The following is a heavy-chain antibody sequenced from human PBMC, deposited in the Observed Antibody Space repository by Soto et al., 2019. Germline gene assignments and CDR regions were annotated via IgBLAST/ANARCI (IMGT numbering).Heavy chain of an antibody. CDR3: ARDRATIKYSSGWYPFHYYGMDV. Sequence: SQTLSLTCAISGDSVSSNSAAWNWIRQSPSRGLEWLGRTYYRSKWYSDYAVSVKSRITINPDTSKNQFSLQLNSVTPEDTAVYYCARDRATIKYSSGWYPFHYYGMDVWGQGTTVTVS. J-gene: IGHJ6*02. D-gene: IGHD6-19*01. CDR2: TYYRSKWYS. CDR1: GDSVSSNSAA. V-gene: IGHV6-1*01.